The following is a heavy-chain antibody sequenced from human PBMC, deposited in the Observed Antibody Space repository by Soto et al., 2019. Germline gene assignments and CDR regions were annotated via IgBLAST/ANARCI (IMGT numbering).Heavy chain of an antibody. CDR3: ARASGDLDFGS. V-gene: IGHV1-2*02. D-gene: IGHD7-27*01. Sequence: GASVKVSCKASEDTFSAYYIHWVRQAPGQGLEWLGWLNPDSGGTHYAQRFQARVTLTRDTSTWTAYLELSRLRSDDTAMYYCARASGDLDFGSWGQGTLVTVSS. CDR1: EDTFSAYY. J-gene: IGHJ4*02. CDR2: LNPDSGGT.